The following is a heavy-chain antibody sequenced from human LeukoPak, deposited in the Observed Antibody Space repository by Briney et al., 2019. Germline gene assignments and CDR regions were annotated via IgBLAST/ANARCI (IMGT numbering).Heavy chain of an antibody. CDR1: GFTFSDYY. D-gene: IGHD2-2*01. Sequence: GGSLRLSCAASGFTFSDYYMSWVRQAPGKGLAWVSYISSSRNTIYYADSVKGRFTISRDNAKNSLYLQMNSLRAEDTAVYYCARDPPRGVVVPAASDAFDIWGQGTMVTVSS. CDR3: ARDPPRGVVVPAASDAFDI. V-gene: IGHV3-11*04. CDR2: ISSSRNTI. J-gene: IGHJ3*02.